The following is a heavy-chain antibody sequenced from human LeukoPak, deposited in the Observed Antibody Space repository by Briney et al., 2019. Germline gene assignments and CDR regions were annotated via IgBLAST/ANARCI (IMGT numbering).Heavy chain of an antibody. CDR2: ISGSGGST. CDR3: AKDSFSYNGIFDALDV. CDR1: GLTVSTNY. V-gene: IGHV3-23*01. Sequence: GGSLRLSCAASGLTVSTNYMSWVRQAPGKGLEWVSAISGSGGSTYYADSVKGRFTISRDDSKNTLFLQMNSLRAEDTAIYYCAKDSFSYNGIFDALDVWGQGTMVTVSS. D-gene: IGHD2-8*01. J-gene: IGHJ3*01.